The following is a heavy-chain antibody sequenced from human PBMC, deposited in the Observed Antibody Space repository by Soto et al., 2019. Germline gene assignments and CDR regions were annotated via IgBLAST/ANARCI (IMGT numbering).Heavy chain of an antibody. D-gene: IGHD2-15*01. Sequence: QVQLVQSGAEVKKPGSSVTVSGKASGGTLSSYTFSWVRQSPGQGLEWMRRVIPNLGVTTYAKKFQRRFTIVVDKYTSTVYMERNSVRYEDAAVYYCARDKGYGSGTSCPAFDYWGQGTLVTVSS. CDR2: VIPNLGVT. J-gene: IGHJ4*02. CDR1: GGTLSSYT. V-gene: IGHV1-69*08. CDR3: ARDKGYGSGTSCPAFDY.